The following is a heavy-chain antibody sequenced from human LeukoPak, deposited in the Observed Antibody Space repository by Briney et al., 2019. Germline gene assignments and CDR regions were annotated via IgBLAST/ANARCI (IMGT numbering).Heavy chain of an antibody. D-gene: IGHD1-26*01. CDR2: IYTSGST. Sequence: SKTLSLTCTVSGDSISSYYWSWIRQPAGKRLEWIGRIYTSGSTNYNPSLKSRVTMSVDTSKNQFSVKLSSVTAADTAVYYCARESRIVGSFIDYWGQGTLVTVSS. J-gene: IGHJ4*02. V-gene: IGHV4-4*07. CDR1: GDSISSYY. CDR3: ARESRIVGSFIDY.